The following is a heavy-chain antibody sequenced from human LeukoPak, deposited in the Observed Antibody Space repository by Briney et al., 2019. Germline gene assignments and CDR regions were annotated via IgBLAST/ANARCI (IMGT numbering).Heavy chain of an antibody. CDR1: GFAVKSSY. CDR3: AREIGYYFDSDDSRLRGRLDV. D-gene: IGHD3-22*01. Sequence: GGSLRLSCAASGFAVKSSYMNWVRQAPERGLEWLSVIYPGGVTKYAESVKGRFTVSRDIAKNTVYLEMNDLRAEDTALYYCAREIGYYFDSDDSRLRGRLDVWGKGTSVTVSS. J-gene: IGHJ6*04. CDR2: IYPGGVT. V-gene: IGHV3-53*01.